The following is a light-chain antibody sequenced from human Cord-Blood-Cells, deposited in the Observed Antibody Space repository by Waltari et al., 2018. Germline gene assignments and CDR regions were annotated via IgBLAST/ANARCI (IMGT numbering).Light chain of an antibody. CDR1: SSDVGSYNL. J-gene: IGLJ3*02. V-gene: IGLV2-23*01. Sequence: QSALTQPASVSGPPGQSITISCTGTSSDVGSYNLVSWYQQPPGKAPKLMIYEGSKRPSGVSNRFSGSKSGNTASLTISGLQAEDEADYYCCSYAGSSTWVFGGGTKLTVL. CDR2: EGS. CDR3: CSYAGSSTWV.